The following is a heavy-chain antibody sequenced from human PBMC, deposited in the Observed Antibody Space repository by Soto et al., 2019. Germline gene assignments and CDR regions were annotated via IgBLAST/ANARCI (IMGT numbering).Heavy chain of an antibody. D-gene: IGHD2-8*01. CDR1: GDRVSTNSVT. CDR3: ARLIGNSWLDS. J-gene: IGHJ5*01. V-gene: IGHV6-1*01. CDR2: TYYRSKWYN. Sequence: SQTLSLTCTISGDRVSTNSVTWVWIRQSPSRGLEWLGRTYYRSKWYNDYAVSVKGRITINPDTSNNQLSLQLNSVTPDDTAVYYCARLIGNSWLDSWGQGTLVTVSS.